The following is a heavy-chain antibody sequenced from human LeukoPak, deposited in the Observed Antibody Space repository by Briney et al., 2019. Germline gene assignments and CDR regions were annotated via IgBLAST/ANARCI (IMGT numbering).Heavy chain of an antibody. CDR2: ISSSSSYI. Sequence: GGSLRLSCAASGFTFSSYAMSWVRQAPGKGLEWVSSISSSSSYIYYADSVKGRFTISRDNAKNSLYLQMNSLRAEDTTVYYCARDHVLLWFGELLDYYYGMDVWGQGTTVTVSS. CDR1: GFTFSSYA. CDR3: ARDHVLLWFGELLDYYYGMDV. D-gene: IGHD3-10*01. V-gene: IGHV3-21*01. J-gene: IGHJ6*02.